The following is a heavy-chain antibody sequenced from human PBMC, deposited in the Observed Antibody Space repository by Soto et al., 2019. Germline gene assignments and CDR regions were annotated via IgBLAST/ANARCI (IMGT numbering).Heavy chain of an antibody. CDR1: GGTFSSYA. D-gene: IGHD6-6*01. CDR3: ARPQTPGYSSSSNFDY. CDR2: IIPIFGTA. V-gene: IGHV1-69*13. Sequence: GASVKVSCKASGGTFSSYAISWVRQAPGQGLEWMGGIIPIFGTANYAQKFQGRVTITADESTSTAYMELSSLRSEDTAVYYCARPQTPGYSSSSNFDYWGQGTLVTVSS. J-gene: IGHJ4*02.